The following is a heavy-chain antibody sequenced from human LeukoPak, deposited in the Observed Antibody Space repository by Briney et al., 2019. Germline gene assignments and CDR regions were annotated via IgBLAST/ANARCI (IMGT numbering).Heavy chain of an antibody. CDR2: ISYDGSNK. CDR3: ARSITVTSVGMDV. CDR1: GFTFSSYG. D-gene: IGHD4-11*01. Sequence: GGSLRLSCAASGFTFSSYGMHWVRQAPGKGLEWVAVISYDGSNKYYADSVKGRFTISRDNSKNTLYLQMNSLRAEDTALYYCARSITVTSVGMDVWGQGTTVTVSS. V-gene: IGHV3-30*19. J-gene: IGHJ6*02.